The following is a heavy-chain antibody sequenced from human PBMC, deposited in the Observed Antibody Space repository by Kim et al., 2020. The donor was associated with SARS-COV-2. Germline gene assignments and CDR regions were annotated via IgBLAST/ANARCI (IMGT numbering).Heavy chain of an antibody. CDR2: ISGSGGST. J-gene: IGHJ3*02. V-gene: IGHV3-23*01. CDR1: GFTFSSYA. D-gene: IGHD1-26*01. Sequence: GGSLRLSCAASGFTFSSYAMSWVRQAPGKGLEWVSAISGSGGSTYYADSVKGRFTISRDNSKNTLYLQMNSLRAEDTAVYYCAKGRRRGEGSYIPRGDAFDIWGQGTMVTVSS. CDR3: AKGRRRGEGSYIPRGDAFDI.